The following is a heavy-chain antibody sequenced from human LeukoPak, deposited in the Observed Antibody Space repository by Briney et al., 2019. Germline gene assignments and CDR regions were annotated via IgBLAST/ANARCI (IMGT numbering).Heavy chain of an antibody. Sequence: ASVKVSCKASGYTFTGYYLHWVRQAPGQGLEWMGWINPNSGGTNYAQTFQGRVTMTRDTSISTAYMELSRLRSDDTAVYYCATAQRGYSYGFDYWGQGTLVTVSS. CDR2: INPNSGGT. CDR3: ATAQRGYSYGFDY. CDR1: GYTFTGYY. V-gene: IGHV1-2*02. D-gene: IGHD5-18*01. J-gene: IGHJ4*02.